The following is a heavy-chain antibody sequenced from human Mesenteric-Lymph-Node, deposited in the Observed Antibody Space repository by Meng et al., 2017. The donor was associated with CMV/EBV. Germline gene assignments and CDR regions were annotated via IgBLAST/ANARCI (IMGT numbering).Heavy chain of an antibody. D-gene: IGHD2-15*01. CDR3: AVGYCSGGSCYQDY. V-gene: IGHV4-34*01. Sequence: DSGGSLRAYYWSWIRQSPGKGLGWIGEINHSRSTDYNPSLKSRVTISVDMSKNQFSLNLISVTAADTAVYYCAVGYCSGGSCYQDYWGQGTPVTVSS. J-gene: IGHJ4*02. CDR1: GGSLRAYY. CDR2: INHSRST.